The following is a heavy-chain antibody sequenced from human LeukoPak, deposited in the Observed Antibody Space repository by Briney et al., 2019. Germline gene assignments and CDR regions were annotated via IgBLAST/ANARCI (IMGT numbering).Heavy chain of an antibody. CDR3: ARESYYYDSSGYYSPAGFDY. V-gene: IGHV3-48*01. CDR1: GFTFSSYS. D-gene: IGHD3-22*01. CDR2: ISSSITI. Sequence: GGSLRLSCAASGFTFSSYSMNWVRQAPGKGLEWVSYISSSITIYYADSVKGRFTISRDNAKNSLYLQMNSLRAEDTAVYYCARESYYYDSSGYYSPAGFDYWGQGTLVTVSS. J-gene: IGHJ4*02.